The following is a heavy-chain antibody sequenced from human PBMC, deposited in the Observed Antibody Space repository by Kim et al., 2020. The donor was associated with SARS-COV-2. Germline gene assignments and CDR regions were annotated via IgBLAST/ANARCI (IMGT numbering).Heavy chain of an antibody. Sequence: ASVKVSCKASGYTFTSYALQWVRQAPGQSLEWMGCINAGDGKTKYSQKFQGRVTFTRDTSASTAYMDLSSLRSEDTAIYYCARDLRGSCSGGTCYSLSVWGQGTLVTVSS. D-gene: IGHD2-15*01. J-gene: IGHJ4*02. CDR3: ARDLRGSCSGGTCYSLSV. V-gene: IGHV1-3*01. CDR1: GYTFTSYA. CDR2: INAGDGKT.